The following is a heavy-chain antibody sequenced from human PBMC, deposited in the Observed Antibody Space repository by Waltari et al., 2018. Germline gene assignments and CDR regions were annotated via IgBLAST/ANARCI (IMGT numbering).Heavy chain of an antibody. CDR2: MNPNRGGT. V-gene: IGHV1-8*03. CDR1: GHTFTTYD. CDR3: AIGSYYGGGGFGP. D-gene: IGHD1-26*01. J-gene: IGHJ5*02. Sequence: QVQLVQSGAEAKKPGASGKVSCQASGHTFTTYDINWGRQAPGQGLEWMGWMNPNRGGTGYAQNFQGRVSITRDISIRTAYMELSILSSEDSAMYYCAIGSYYGGGGFGPWGQGTLVTVSS.